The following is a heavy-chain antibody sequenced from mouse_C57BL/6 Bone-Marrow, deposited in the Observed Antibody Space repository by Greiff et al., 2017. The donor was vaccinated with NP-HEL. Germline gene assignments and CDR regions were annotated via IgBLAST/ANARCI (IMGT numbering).Heavy chain of an antibody. D-gene: IGHD1-1*01. CDR3: ATNSYYYGSSYPLY. CDR1: GFSLTSYG. J-gene: IGHJ3*01. CDR2: IWSGGST. V-gene: IGHV2-2*01. Sequence: VMLVESGPGLVQPSQSLSITCTVSGFSLTSYGVHWVRQSPGKGLEWLGVIWSGGSTDYNAAFISRLSISKDNSKSKVFFKMNCLQADDTAIYYCATNSYYYGSSYPLYWGQGTLVTVAA.